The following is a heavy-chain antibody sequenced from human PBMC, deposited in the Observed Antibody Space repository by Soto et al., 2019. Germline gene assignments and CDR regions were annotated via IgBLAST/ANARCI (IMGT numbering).Heavy chain of an antibody. J-gene: IGHJ3*02. V-gene: IGHV3-23*01. CDR1: GFTFSSYA. CDR2: ISGSGGST. Sequence: GESLKISCAASGFTFSSYAMSWVRQAPGKGLEWVSAISGSGGSTYYADSVKGRFTISRDNSKNTLYLQMNSLRAEDTAVYYCAKDFDRWELHDAFDIWGQGTMVTVSS. D-gene: IGHD1-26*01. CDR3: AKDFDRWELHDAFDI.